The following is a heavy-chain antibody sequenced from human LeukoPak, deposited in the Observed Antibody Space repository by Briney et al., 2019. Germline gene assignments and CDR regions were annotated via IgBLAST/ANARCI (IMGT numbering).Heavy chain of an antibody. J-gene: IGHJ4*02. CDR2: VYSGGST. CDR1: GFIVTNNY. CDR3: ARDPPAVLIDTYG. Sequence: GGSLRLSCTASGFIVTNNYINWVRQAPGKGLEWVSLVYSGGSTYYADSVKGRFTISRDNSKNMVYLQMNSLRAEDTAVYYCARDPPAVLIDTYGWGQGTLVTVSS. V-gene: IGHV3-66*01. D-gene: IGHD2-8*01.